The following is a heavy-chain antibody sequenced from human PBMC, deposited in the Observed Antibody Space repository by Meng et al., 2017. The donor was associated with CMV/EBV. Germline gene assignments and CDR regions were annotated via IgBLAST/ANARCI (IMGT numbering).Heavy chain of an antibody. CDR1: GGSVSSGSYY. CDR2: IYYSGST. V-gene: IGHV4-61*01. Sequence: SETLSLTCTVSGGSVSSGSYYWSWIRQPPGKGLEWIGYIYYSGSTNYNPSLKSRATISVDTSKNQFSLKLSSVTAADTAVYYCAREGSDSIFGVASHLNWFDPWGQGTLVTVSS. J-gene: IGHJ5*02. CDR3: AREGSDSIFGVASHLNWFDP. D-gene: IGHD3-3*01.